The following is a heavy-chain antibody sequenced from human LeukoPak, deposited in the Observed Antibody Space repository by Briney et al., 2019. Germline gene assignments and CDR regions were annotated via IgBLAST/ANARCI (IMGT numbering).Heavy chain of an antibody. CDR2: TFYRSKWYN. V-gene: IGHV6-1*01. D-gene: IGHD6-19*01. CDR3: ARDGSSGWYWVDY. J-gene: IGHJ4*02. CDR1: GYSVSSNSAA. Sequence: SQTLSLTCAVSGYSVSSNSAAWNWIRQSPSRGLEWLGRTFYRSKWYNDYAVSVKSRITITPDTSKNQVSLQLNSVTPEDTAVYYCARDGSSGWYWVDYWGQGTLVTVSS.